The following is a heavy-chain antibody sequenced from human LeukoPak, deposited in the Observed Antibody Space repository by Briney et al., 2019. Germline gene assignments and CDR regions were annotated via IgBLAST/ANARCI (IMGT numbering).Heavy chain of an antibody. D-gene: IGHD1-7*01. Sequence: PGGSLRLSCAASGFTFSSYSMNWVRQAPGKGLEWVSYISSSSTIYYADSVKGRFTISRDNAKNSLYLQMNSLRAEDTAVYYCASHNWNYEGPGDYWGQGTLVTVSS. V-gene: IGHV3-48*01. CDR1: GFTFSSYS. J-gene: IGHJ4*02. CDR2: ISSSSTI. CDR3: ASHNWNYEGPGDY.